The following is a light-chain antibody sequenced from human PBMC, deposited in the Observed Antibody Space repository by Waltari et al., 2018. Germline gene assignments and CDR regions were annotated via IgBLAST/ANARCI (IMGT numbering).Light chain of an antibody. CDR1: QSLLHSDGNTY. J-gene: IGKJ1*01. Sequence: DVVMTQSPLSLPVTLGQPASISCRSGQSLLHSDGNTYLSWFQQRPGQSPRRLIYQVSNRDSGVPDRFSGSGSGTDFTLKISRVEAEDIGVYYCMQGTHWPTFGQGTKVEIK. CDR2: QVS. V-gene: IGKV2-30*02. CDR3: MQGTHWPT.